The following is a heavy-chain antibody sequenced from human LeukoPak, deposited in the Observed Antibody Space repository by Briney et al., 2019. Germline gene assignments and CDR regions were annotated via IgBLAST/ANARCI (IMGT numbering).Heavy chain of an antibody. J-gene: IGHJ4*02. CDR2: IWYDGSNK. D-gene: IGHD4-11*01. V-gene: IGHV3-33*01. CDR1: GFTFSSYG. Sequence: GGSLRLSCAASGFTFSSYGMHWVRQAPGKGLEWVAVIWYDGSNKYYADSVKGRFTISRDNSKNTLYLQMNSLRAEDTAVYYCASSTVTTYNYFDYWGQGTLVTVSS. CDR3: ASSTVTTYNYFDY.